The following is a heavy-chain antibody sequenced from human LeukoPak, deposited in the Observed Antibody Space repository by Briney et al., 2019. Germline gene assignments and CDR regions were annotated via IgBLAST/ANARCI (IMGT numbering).Heavy chain of an antibody. CDR3: AKDGQNFNAMWDYFDS. CDR2: IGGGDT. Sequence: PGRSLRLSCAASGFTFSSYAMHWVRQAPGKGLEWVSGIGGGDTHYADSVKGRFTISRDNSKNTVELQMSSLRAEDTAVYYCAKDGQNFNAMWDYFDSWGRGTLVTVSS. J-gene: IGHJ4*02. V-gene: IGHV3-23*01. CDR1: GFTFSSYA. D-gene: IGHD1-26*01.